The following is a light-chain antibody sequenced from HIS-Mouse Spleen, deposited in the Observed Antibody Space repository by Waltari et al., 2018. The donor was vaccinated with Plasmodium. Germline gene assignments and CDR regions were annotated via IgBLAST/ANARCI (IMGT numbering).Light chain of an antibody. J-gene: IGLJ1*01. Sequence: QSALTQPRSVSGSPGQSVTISCTGTSSDVGGYNYVSWYQQHPGKAPKLMIYDVSKRPSGVPDRFSGSNAGNTASLTISWLQAEDEADYYCCSYAGSYTYVFGTGTKVTVL. CDR3: CSYAGSYTYV. V-gene: IGLV2-11*01. CDR2: DVS. CDR1: SSDVGGYNY.